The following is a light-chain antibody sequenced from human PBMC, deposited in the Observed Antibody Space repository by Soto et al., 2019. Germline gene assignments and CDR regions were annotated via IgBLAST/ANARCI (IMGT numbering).Light chain of an antibody. CDR2: DAS. CDR3: QQYCHLPMT. Sequence: DIQMTQSPSSLSASIGDTVTITCQARQNISHYFTWYQQKPGKALKFLIYDASNLHRGVPSRFSGSGFGTEFSLDITLLQPDLLATYYGQQYCHLPMTFGQGTTVDIK. V-gene: IGKV1-33*01. J-gene: IGKJ5*01. CDR1: QNISHY.